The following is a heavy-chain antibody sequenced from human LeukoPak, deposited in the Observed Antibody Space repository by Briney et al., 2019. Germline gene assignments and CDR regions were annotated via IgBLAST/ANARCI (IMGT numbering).Heavy chain of an antibody. CDR3: ARGGYSYGYYFDY. V-gene: IGHV4-39*07. D-gene: IGHD5-18*01. CDR2: IYHSGST. CDR1: GGSISGSSYY. Sequence: SETLSLTCTVSGGSISGSSYYWGWIRQPPGKGLEWIAYIYHSGSTYYNPSLKSRLTISVDRSKNQSSLKLSSVTAADTAVYYCARGGYSYGYYFDYWGQGTLVTVSS. J-gene: IGHJ4*02.